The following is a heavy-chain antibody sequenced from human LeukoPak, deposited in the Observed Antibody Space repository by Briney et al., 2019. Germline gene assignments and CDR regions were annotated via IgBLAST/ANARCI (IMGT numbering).Heavy chain of an antibody. CDR2: IYHSGST. V-gene: IGHV4-38-2*02. CDR3: ARDDCSRTSCYFGVDV. J-gene: IGHJ6*04. D-gene: IGHD2-2*01. Sequence: SETLSLTCTVSGYSISSGYYWGWLRQPPGKGREWIGSIYHSGSTYYNPSLKSRVTISVDTSKNQFSLQLSSVTAADTAAYYCARDDCSRTSCYFGVDVWGKGTTVTVSS. CDR1: GYSISSGYY.